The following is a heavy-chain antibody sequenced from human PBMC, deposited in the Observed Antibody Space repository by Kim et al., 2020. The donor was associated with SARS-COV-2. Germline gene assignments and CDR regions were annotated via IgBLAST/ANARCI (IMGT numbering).Heavy chain of an antibody. D-gene: IGHD6-19*01. Sequence: SETLSLTCTVSGGSISSSSYYWGWIRQPPGKGLEWIGSIYYSGSTYYNPSLKSRVTISVDTSKNQFSLKLSSVTAADTAVYYCASLYSSLIWGQGTLVTVSS. J-gene: IGHJ4*02. V-gene: IGHV4-39*01. CDR2: IYYSGST. CDR1: GGSISSSSYY. CDR3: ASLYSSLI.